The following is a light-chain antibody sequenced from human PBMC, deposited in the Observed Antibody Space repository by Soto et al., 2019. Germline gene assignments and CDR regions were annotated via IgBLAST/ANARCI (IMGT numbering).Light chain of an antibody. CDR3: HQYGKSPRT. J-gene: IGKJ1*01. Sequence: DIVLTQSQGTLSLSPGERVTLSCLASQIVPSDYLAWYHQEPGQAPRLLIYGAFNRATGIPDRFSGSGSGTDFTLSISRLEPGDFGVYFCHQYGKSPRTFGQGTKVDIK. V-gene: IGKV3-20*01. CDR2: GAF. CDR1: QIVPSDY.